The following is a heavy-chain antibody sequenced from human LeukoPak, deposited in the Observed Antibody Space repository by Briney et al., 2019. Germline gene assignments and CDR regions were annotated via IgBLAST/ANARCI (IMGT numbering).Heavy chain of an antibody. CDR1: GFMLRNYH. V-gene: IGHV4-59*08. J-gene: IGHJ4*02. CDR3: AGHHPRNTVDF. Sequence: GSLRLSCPASGFMLRNYHLDWVRQAPGKGLEWIAYISDIGSINYNPSLKSRVTISLDTSKNQFSLKLSSVTAADTAVYYCAGHHPRNTVDFWGQGTLVTVSS. D-gene: IGHD2/OR15-2a*01. CDR2: ISDIGSI.